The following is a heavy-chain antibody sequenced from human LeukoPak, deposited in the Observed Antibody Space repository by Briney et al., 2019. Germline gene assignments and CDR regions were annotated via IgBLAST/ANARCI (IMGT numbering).Heavy chain of an antibody. CDR3: AREFSGCDY. Sequence: GGSLRLSCAVSGFTVSSNYMTWVRQAPGKGLEWVSVLYSGGTTYYADSVKGRFTISRDNSKNTLYLQMNSLRPEDTAVYYCAREFSGCDYWGQGTLVTVSS. CDR2: LYSGGTT. CDR1: GFTVSSNY. D-gene: IGHD6-19*01. V-gene: IGHV3-53*01. J-gene: IGHJ4*02.